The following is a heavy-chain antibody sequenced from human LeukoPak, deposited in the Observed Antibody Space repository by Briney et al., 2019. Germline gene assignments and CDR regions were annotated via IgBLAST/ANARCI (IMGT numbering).Heavy chain of an antibody. CDR3: ARGAAPDY. J-gene: IGHJ4*02. D-gene: IGHD2-15*01. CDR2: INHSGST. Sequence: SETLSLTCAVYGGSFSGYYWSWIRQPPGKGLEWIGEINHSGSTNYNPSLKSRVTISVDTSKNQFSLKLSSVTSADTAVYYCARGAAPDYWGQGTLVTVSS. CDR1: GGSFSGYY. V-gene: IGHV4-34*01.